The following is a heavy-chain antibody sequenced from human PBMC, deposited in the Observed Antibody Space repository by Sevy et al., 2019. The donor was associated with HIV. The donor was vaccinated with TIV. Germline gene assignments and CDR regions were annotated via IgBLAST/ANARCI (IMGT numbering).Heavy chain of an antibody. CDR3: ARARDGNSDAFDI. CDR2: TSSDGSST. V-gene: IGHV3-74*01. D-gene: IGHD4-17*01. J-gene: IGHJ3*02. CDR1: GFTFSSYW. Sequence: GGSLRLSCAASGFTFSSYWMHWVRQAPGKGLVWVSRTSSDGSSTTYADSAKGRFTISRDNAKNTLYLQMNSLRVEDTAVYYCARARDGNSDAFDIWGQGTMVTVSS.